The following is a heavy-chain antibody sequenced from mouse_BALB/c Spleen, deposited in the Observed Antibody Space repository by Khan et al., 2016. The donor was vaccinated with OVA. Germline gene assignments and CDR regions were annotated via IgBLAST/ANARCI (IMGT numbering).Heavy chain of an antibody. CDR2: IDPFNGGT. CDR3: ARHGYGAWFAH. CDR1: GYSFTSYY. D-gene: IGHD2-2*01. Sequence: EVQLQQSGPELMKPGASVKISCKASGYSFTSYYIHWVKQSHGKSLEWIGYIDPFNGGTSYNPKFKGKATLTVDKSSSTAYMHLSSLTSDASAVDYCARHGYGAWFAHWGQGTLVTVSA. J-gene: IGHJ3*01. V-gene: IGHV1S135*01.